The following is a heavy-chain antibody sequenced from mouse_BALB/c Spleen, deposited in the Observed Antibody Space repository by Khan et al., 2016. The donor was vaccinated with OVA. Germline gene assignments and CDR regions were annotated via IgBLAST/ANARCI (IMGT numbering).Heavy chain of an antibody. CDR1: GYTFTDYN. J-gene: IGHJ3*01. CDR2: IYPYNGGT. Sequence: VQLQQSGPELVKPGASVKISCKASGYTFTDYNMHWVKQSHGKSLEWIGYIYPYNGGTGYNQKFKSKATLTVDNSSSTAYMELRSLTSEDAAGYYCARSGNYDYDRCAYWGQGTLVTVSA. D-gene: IGHD2-4*01. V-gene: IGHV1S29*02. CDR3: ARSGNYDYDRCAY.